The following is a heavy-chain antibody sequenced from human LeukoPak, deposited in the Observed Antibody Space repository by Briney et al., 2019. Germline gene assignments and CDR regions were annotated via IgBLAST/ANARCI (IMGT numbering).Heavy chain of an antibody. CDR1: GFTFSSYW. D-gene: IGHD3-16*01. J-gene: IGHJ4*02. Sequence: PGGSLRLSCAASGFTFSSYWIHWVRQAPGKGLVWVSRINSDGSSTSYADSVRGRFTISRDNAKNSLYLQMNTLRVDDTAVYYCARGSPPGDWGQGTLVTVSS. CDR3: ARGSPPGD. CDR2: INSDGSST. V-gene: IGHV3-74*01.